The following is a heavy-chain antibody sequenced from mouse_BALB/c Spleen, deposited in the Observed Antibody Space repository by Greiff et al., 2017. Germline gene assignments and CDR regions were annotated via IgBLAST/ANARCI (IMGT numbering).Heavy chain of an antibody. Sequence: VQLQQSGAELVRSGASVKLSCTASGFNIKDYYMHWVKQRPEQGLEWIGWIDPENGDTEYAPKFQGKATMTADTSSNTAYLQLSSLTSEDTAVYYCNLATTVGYFDYWGQGTTLTVSS. CDR1: GFNIKDYY. CDR2: IDPENGDT. D-gene: IGHD1-1*01. J-gene: IGHJ2*01. CDR3: NLATTVGYFDY. V-gene: IGHV14-4*02.